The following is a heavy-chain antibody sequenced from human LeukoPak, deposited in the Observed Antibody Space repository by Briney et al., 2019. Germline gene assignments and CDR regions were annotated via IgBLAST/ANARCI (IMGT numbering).Heavy chain of an antibody. J-gene: IGHJ6*03. CDR1: GGSISSSSYH. V-gene: IGHV4-39*07. CDR3: ARGSYYSDSSGYSTYHYYYMDV. CDR2: IYYSGKT. Sequence: SETLSLTCTVSGGSISSSSYHWGWIRQPPGKGLEWIGNIYYSGKTYYNPSLKSRVTISVDTSKNQFSLKLSSVTAADTAVYFCARGSYYSDSSGYSTYHYYYMDVWGKGTTVTVSS. D-gene: IGHD3-22*01.